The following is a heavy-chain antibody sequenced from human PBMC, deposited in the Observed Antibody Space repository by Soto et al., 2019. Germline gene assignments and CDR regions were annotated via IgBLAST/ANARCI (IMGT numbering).Heavy chain of an antibody. CDR1: GYGFSGYW. Sequence: GESLKISCEASGYGFSGYWIVWVRQMPGKGLEWMGMIYPGDSQTRYSPSFQGQVTISADKSISTATLQWSSLKASDTAIYYCARYNAPSLAGNWFDPWGQGTLVTVSS. CDR3: ARYNAPSLAGNWFDP. J-gene: IGHJ5*02. CDR2: IYPGDSQT. V-gene: IGHV5-51*01. D-gene: IGHD1-20*01.